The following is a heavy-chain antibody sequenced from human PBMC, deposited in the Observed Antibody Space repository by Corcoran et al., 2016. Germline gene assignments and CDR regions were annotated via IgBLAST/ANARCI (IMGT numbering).Heavy chain of an antibody. CDR3: ASYYDNSGYHDY. Sequence: EVQLVESGGGLIQPGGSLRLSCAASGFTVTSNYMTWVRQAPGKGLEWVSAIYSDSSTHYADSVKGRFPISRDNSKNTLDLQKNILRAEDTAVYYCASYYDNSGYHDYWGQGTLVTVSS. J-gene: IGHJ4*02. V-gene: IGHV3-53*01. CDR1: GFTVTSNY. CDR2: IYSDSST. D-gene: IGHD3-22*01.